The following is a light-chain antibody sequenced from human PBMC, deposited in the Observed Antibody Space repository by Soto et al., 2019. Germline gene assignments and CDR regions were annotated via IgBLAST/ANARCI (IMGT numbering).Light chain of an antibody. J-gene: IGKJ5*01. CDR1: QSVSSD. Sequence: IVMTQSPATLSVSPGERATLSCRASQSVSSDLAWYHQKPGQAPRLLIYGASTRATGIPARFSGSGSGTEFTLTISSLQSEDFAVYYCQQYNNWPSITFGQGTRLEIK. CDR2: GAS. V-gene: IGKV3-15*01. CDR3: QQYNNWPSIT.